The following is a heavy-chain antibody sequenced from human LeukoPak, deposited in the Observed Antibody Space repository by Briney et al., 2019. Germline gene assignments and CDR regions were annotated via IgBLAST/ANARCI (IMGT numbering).Heavy chain of an antibody. CDR2: IYYSEST. J-gene: IGHJ4*02. Sequence: PSETLSLTCTVSGGSISSYYWSWIRQPPGKGLEWIGYIYYSESTYYNSTLRSRVTISVDTSKNQFSLKLSSVTAADTAVYYYARSIRAIAAGVFDYWGQGTLVTVSS. CDR1: GGSISSYY. CDR3: ARSIRAIAAGVFDY. V-gene: IGHV4-59*04. D-gene: IGHD6-13*01.